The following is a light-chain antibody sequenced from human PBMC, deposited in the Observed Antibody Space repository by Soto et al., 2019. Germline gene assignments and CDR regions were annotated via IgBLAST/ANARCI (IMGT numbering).Light chain of an antibody. CDR3: QSYDSSLSGV. CDR1: SSNIGAGYD. V-gene: IGLV1-40*01. J-gene: IGLJ3*02. Sequence: QSALTQPPSVSGAPGQRVTISCTGSSSNIGAGYDVHWYQQLPGTAPKLLIYGNSNRPSGVPDRFSGSKSGTSASLAITGLQAEDEPDYHCQSYDSSLSGVLGGGTKLTLL. CDR2: GNS.